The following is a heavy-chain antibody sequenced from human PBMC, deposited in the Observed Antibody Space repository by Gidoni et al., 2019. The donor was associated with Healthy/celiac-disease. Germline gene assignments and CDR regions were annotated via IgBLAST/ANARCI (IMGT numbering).Heavy chain of an antibody. CDR3: ARGPVITMIVVVLFDY. CDR2: INPNSGGT. D-gene: IGHD3-22*01. CDR1: GYTFTGYY. V-gene: IGHV1-2*02. Sequence: QVQLVQSGAEVKKPGASVKVSCKASGYTFTGYYMHWVRQAPGQGLVWMGWINPNSGGTNYAQKFQGRVTMTRDTSISTAYMELSRLRSDDTAVYYCARGPVITMIVVVLFDYWGQGTLVTVSS. J-gene: IGHJ4*02.